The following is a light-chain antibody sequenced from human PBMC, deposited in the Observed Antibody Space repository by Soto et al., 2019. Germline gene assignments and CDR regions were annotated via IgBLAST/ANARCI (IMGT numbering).Light chain of an antibody. CDR3: QQSYRTPRT. J-gene: IGKJ1*01. V-gene: IGKV1-39*01. Sequence: DIQMTQSPSSVSASVGDTVTITCRANEGMTRFLNWYQHKPGKAPKLLIYGASNVQSGVPSRFSGSGSGTDFKLTISSLQPEDGGTYYCQQSYRTPRTFGQGTKV. CDR1: EGMTRF. CDR2: GAS.